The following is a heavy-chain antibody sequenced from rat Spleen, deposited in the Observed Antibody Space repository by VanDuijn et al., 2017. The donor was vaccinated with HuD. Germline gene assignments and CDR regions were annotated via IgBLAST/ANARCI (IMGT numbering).Heavy chain of an antibody. CDR3: ARWTYYGYNVLFDY. CDR2: ISYSGST. V-gene: IGHV3-1*01. Sequence: EVQLQESGPGLVKPSQSLSLTCSVTGYSITSNYWGWIRKFPGNKMEWIGHISYSGSTSYNTSLKRRISITRDTSKNQFFLQLNSVTTEDAATYYCARWTYYGYNVLFDYWGQGVMVTVSS. CDR1: GYSITSNY. J-gene: IGHJ2*01. D-gene: IGHD1-9*01.